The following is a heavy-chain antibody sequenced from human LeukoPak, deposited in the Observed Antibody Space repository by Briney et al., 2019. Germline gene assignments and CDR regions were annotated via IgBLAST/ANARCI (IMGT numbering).Heavy chain of an antibody. Sequence: SETLSLTCTVSGYSISSGYFWGWIRQPPGKGLEWIGTIYHSGSTYYNASLESRVTISVDTSKNQFSLKLSSVTAADTAVYYCARGGTIFGVAISNWFDPWGQGTLVTVSS. CDR1: GYSISSGYF. J-gene: IGHJ5*02. V-gene: IGHV4-38-2*02. CDR3: ARGGTIFGVAISNWFDP. D-gene: IGHD3-3*01. CDR2: IYHSGST.